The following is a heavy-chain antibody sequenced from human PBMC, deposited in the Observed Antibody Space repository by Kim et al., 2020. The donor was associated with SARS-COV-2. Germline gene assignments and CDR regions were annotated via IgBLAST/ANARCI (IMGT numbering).Heavy chain of an antibody. V-gene: IGHV1-69*13. Sequence: SVKVSCKASGGTFSSYAISWVRQAPGQGLEWMGGIIPIFGTANYAQKFQGRVTITADESTSTAYMELSSLRSEDTAVYYCARDDYYYYGMDVWGQGTTVTVSS. CDR3: ARDDYYYYGMDV. J-gene: IGHJ6*02. CDR2: IIPIFGTA. CDR1: GGTFSSYA.